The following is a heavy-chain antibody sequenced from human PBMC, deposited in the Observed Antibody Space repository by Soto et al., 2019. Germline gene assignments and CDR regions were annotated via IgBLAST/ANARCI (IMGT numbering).Heavy chain of an antibody. J-gene: IGHJ4*02. CDR1: GFTFTRYS. V-gene: IGHV3-21*01. CDR2: ISSTTNYI. CDR3: ARESEDLTSDFDY. Sequence: GGSLRLSCAASGFTFTRYSMNWVRQAPGKGLEWVSSISSTTNYIYYADSMKGRFTVSRDNAKNSVYLEMNSLSAEDTALYYCARESEDLTSDFDYWGQGTLVTVSS.